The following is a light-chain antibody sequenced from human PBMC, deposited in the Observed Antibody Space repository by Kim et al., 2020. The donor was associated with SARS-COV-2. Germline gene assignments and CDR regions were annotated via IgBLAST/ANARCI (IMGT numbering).Light chain of an antibody. Sequence: SYELTQPPSVSVAPGKTASITCGGNNIGTKNVHWYQQKPGQAPVLVIYYDSDRPSGIPERFSGSNSGNTATLTISRVEAGDEADYYCQVWDSSSDHVAFGGGTKLTVL. V-gene: IGLV3-21*04. CDR3: QVWDSSSDHVA. CDR1: NIGTKN. CDR2: YDS. J-gene: IGLJ2*01.